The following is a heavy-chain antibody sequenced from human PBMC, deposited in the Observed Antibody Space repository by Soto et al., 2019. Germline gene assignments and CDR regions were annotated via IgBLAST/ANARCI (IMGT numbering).Heavy chain of an antibody. Sequence: ALRLSCAASGFTFSGHGMSWVRQAPGKGLEWVSTISGSAGSTYYADSVKGRFTISRDNSKNTLHLQMNSLRAEDTAVYYCAKAFGISMIQRGWGQGTLVTVS. CDR3: AKAFGISMIQRG. V-gene: IGHV3-23*01. J-gene: IGHJ1*01. CDR2: ISGSAGST. D-gene: IGHD3-22*01. CDR1: GFTFSGHG.